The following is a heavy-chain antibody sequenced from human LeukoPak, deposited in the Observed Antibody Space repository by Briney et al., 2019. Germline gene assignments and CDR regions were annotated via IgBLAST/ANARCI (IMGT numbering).Heavy chain of an antibody. Sequence: PGGSLRLSCAASGFTFRHYNMNWVRQAPGKGLEWVSFISSSSSYIYYAESVKGRFTSSRDNAKNSLYLQMDSLRAEDTAVYYCARELDGSGSSLDYWGQGTLVTVSS. CDR3: ARELDGSGSSLDY. D-gene: IGHD3-10*01. CDR2: ISSSSSYI. J-gene: IGHJ4*02. V-gene: IGHV3-21*01. CDR1: GFTFRHYN.